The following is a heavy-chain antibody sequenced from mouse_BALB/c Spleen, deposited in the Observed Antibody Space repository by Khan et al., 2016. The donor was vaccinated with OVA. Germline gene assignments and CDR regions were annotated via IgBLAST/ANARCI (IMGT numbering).Heavy chain of an antibody. J-gene: IGHJ3*01. D-gene: IGHD2-1*01. V-gene: IGHV14-3*02. CDR2: IDPPNGDS. Sequence: VQLKESGAELVKPGASVKLSCSASGFNIKDTYIHWVKQRPEQGLEWIGRIDPPNGDSKYGPKFQDKATLTADTSSNTAYLQLSSLTSEDTAVFYRATLYGNPFAYWGQGTLVSVAA. CDR1: GFNIKDTY. CDR3: ATLYGNPFAY.